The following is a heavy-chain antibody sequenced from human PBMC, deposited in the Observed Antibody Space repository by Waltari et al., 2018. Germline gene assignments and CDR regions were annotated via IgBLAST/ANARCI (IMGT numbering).Heavy chain of an antibody. CDR2: IYDSETT. J-gene: IGHJ3*02. Sequence: QVQLQESGPGPVKPSQTLSLSCTVSGGSISSGYYYWTWIRQHPGKGLEWIGFIYDSETTYYNPALKSRVSISLDTSKNQFSLRLSSVTAADTAVYYCARDRGHCDSISCTDALDIWGQGTMVTVSS. CDR1: GGSISSGYYY. V-gene: IGHV4-31*03. D-gene: IGHD2-21*01. CDR3: ARDRGHCDSISCTDALDI.